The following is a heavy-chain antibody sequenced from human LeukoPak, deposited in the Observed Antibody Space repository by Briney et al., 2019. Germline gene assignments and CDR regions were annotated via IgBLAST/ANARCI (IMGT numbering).Heavy chain of an antibody. CDR1: GYSFSTYY. V-gene: IGHV5-51*01. CDR2: IYPCDSVA. CDR3: ARPANGTVSGLWYFDL. Sequence: GESLKISCKGSGYSFSTYYIAWVRQMPGKGLEWMGTIYPCDSVARYSPSFQGQVTVSADKSLNTAHLQWSSLKASDSAMYYCARPANGTVSGLWYFDLWGRGTLVTVSS. D-gene: IGHD4-17*01. J-gene: IGHJ2*01.